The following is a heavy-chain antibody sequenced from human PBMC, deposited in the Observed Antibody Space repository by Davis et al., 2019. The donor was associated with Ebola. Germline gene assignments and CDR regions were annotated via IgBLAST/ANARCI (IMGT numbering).Heavy chain of an antibody. J-gene: IGHJ6*04. CDR1: GDSVSGNSGA. V-gene: IGHV6-1*01. Sequence: HSQTLSLTCAISGDSVSGNSGAWNWIRQSPSRGLEWLGRTYYSSKWYHDYATSVKSRITINLDTSKNQFSLQLNSVTPEDTAVYYCARAKYYGMDVWGKGTTVTV. CDR2: TYYSSKWYH. CDR3: ARAKYYGMDV. D-gene: IGHD6-6*01.